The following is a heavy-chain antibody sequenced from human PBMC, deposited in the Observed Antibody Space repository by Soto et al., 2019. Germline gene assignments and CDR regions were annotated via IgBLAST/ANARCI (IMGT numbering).Heavy chain of an antibody. CDR2: IIPIFGTA. CDR3: ARDGWDIVATIRDYYYYGMDV. D-gene: IGHD5-12*01. Sequence: GASSEVSCKASGGTFSSYAISWVRQAPGQGLEWMGGIIPIFGTANYAQKFQGRVTITADESTSTAYMELSSLRSEDTAVYYCARDGWDIVATIRDYYYYGMDVWGQGTTVTVSS. J-gene: IGHJ6*02. V-gene: IGHV1-69*13. CDR1: GGTFSSYA.